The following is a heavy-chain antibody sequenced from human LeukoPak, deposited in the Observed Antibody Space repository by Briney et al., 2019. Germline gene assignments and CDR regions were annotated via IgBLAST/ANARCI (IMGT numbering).Heavy chain of an antibody. D-gene: IGHD6-13*01. CDR1: GFTFSSYS. CDR3: ARGSRAAAGAPFDY. V-gene: IGHV3-21*01. CDR2: ISSSSSYI. J-gene: IGHJ4*02. Sequence: WGSLRLSCAASGFTFSSYSMNWVRQAPGKGLECVSSISSSSSYIYYADSVKGRFTISRDNAKNSLYLQMNSLRAEDTAMYYCARGSRAAAGAPFDYWGQGTLVTVSS.